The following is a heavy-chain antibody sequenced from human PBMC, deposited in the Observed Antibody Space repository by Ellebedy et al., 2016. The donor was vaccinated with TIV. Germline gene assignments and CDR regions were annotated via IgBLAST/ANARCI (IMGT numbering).Heavy chain of an antibody. Sequence: GESLKISXAASGFTFSSYWMSWVRQAPGKGLEWVANIKQDGSEKYYVDSVKGRFTISRDNAKNSLYLQMNSLRAEDTALYYCARILGEAFDIWGQGTMVTVSS. CDR1: GFTFSSYW. D-gene: IGHD3-3*01. J-gene: IGHJ3*02. V-gene: IGHV3-7*03. CDR2: IKQDGSEK. CDR3: ARILGEAFDI.